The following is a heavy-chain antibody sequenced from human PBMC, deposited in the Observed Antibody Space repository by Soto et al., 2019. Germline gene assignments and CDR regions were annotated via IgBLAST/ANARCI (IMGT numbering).Heavy chain of an antibody. J-gene: IGHJ4*02. V-gene: IGHV3-48*02. CDR3: ARGSTLSSGSGDNDY. CDR1: GFTFSSYS. D-gene: IGHD3-10*01. CDR2: ISSRSSTR. Sequence: EVQLVESGGGLVQPGGSLRLSCAASGFTFSSYSMNWVRQAPGKGLEWVSYISSRSSTRYYADSVKGRFTISRDNAKNSLYLQMNSLRDEDTAVYYCARGSTLSSGSGDNDYWCQGTLVTVSS.